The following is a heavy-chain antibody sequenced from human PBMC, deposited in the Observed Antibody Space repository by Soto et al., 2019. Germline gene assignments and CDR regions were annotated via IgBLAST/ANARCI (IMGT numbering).Heavy chain of an antibody. D-gene: IGHD1-26*01. J-gene: IGHJ3*01. V-gene: IGHV3-74*01. CDR2: IHSDGSST. Sequence: EVQLVESGGGLVRPGGSLRLSCAASGFTFSYYWMHWVRQAPGKGLVWVSRIHSDGSSTTYADFVKGRFIISRDNARNTVDLQMNSVRVEDTAVNYCARGDRGAFDLWGQGTVVTVSS. CDR3: ARGDRGAFDL. CDR1: GFTFSYYW.